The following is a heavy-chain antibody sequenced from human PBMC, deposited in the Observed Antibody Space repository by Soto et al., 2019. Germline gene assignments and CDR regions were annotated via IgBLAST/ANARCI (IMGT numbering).Heavy chain of an antibody. CDR2: IWYDGTTK. Sequence: GGSLRLSWDVSGFSLSGYGMHWVRQAPGKGLEWVAVIWYDGTTKNYADSVKGRFTISRDSSKNTVYLQMDSLKVEDTAVYYCARDVDRTSHLNWFDPWGQGVMVTVSS. D-gene: IGHD5-12*01. V-gene: IGHV3-33*01. CDR3: ARDVDRTSHLNWFDP. J-gene: IGHJ5*02. CDR1: GFSLSGYG.